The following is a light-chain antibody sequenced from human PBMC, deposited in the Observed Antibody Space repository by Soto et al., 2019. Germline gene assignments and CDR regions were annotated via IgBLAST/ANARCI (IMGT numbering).Light chain of an antibody. CDR1: QTIIRY. CDR2: AAS. J-gene: IGKJ3*01. Sequence: DIQMTQSPSSLSAPVGDRVTITCRASQTIIRYLNWYKQTTGIAPNLLIYAASSLQSGVPSIFSGSGSRTEFTLTISSLQPEDFANYYCKPSYSPLFTSGPGTKVEVK. V-gene: IGKV1-39*01. CDR3: KPSYSPLFT.